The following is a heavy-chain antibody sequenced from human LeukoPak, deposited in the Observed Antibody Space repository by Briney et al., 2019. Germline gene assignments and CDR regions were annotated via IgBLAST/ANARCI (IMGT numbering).Heavy chain of an antibody. Sequence: GGSLRLSCAASGFTFSSYSMNCVRQAPGKGLEWVSYISSSSSTIYYADSVKGRFTISRDNAKNSLYLQMNSLRAEDTAVYYCARDQDYYDSSGYYYVIDYWGQGTLVTVSS. V-gene: IGHV3-48*01. CDR3: ARDQDYYDSSGYYYVIDY. D-gene: IGHD3-22*01. J-gene: IGHJ4*02. CDR2: ISSSSSTI. CDR1: GFTFSSYS.